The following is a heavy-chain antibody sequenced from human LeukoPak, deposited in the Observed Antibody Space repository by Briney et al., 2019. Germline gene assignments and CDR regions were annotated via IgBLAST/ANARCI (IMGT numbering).Heavy chain of an antibody. J-gene: IGHJ5*02. V-gene: IGHV4-30-2*01. D-gene: IGHD3-22*01. CDR2: IYHSGST. CDR1: GGSISSGGYY. Sequence: PSQTLSLTCTVSGGSISSGGYYWSWIRQPPGKGLEWIGYIYHSGSTYYNPSLKSRVTISVDTSKNQFSLKLSSVTAADTAVYYCARVGAYDSSDYASEDLTNWFDPWGQGTLVTVSS. CDR3: ARVGAYDSSDYASEDLTNWFDP.